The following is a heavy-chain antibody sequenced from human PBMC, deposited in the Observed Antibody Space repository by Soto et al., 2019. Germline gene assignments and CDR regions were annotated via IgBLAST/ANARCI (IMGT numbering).Heavy chain of an antibody. CDR3: GRGHSAPDH. V-gene: IGHV3-7*01. Sequence: GGSLRLSCTISGFRISSYWMSWLRQAPGKGLEWVANIMQDGSEKQYVDSVKGRFTISRDNGKNSLYLQMNGLRVEDTAVYYCGRGHSAPDHWGQETLVTVSS. CDR1: GFRISSYW. CDR2: IMQDGSEK. J-gene: IGHJ4*02.